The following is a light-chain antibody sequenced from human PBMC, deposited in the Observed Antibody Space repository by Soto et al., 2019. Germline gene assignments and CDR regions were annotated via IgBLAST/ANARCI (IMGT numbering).Light chain of an antibody. CDR1: QSISSW. V-gene: IGKV1-5*03. CDR2: KAS. Sequence: DITMTQSPSTLSASVGDRVTITCRASQSISSWLAWYQQKPGKAPNLLIYKASSLESGVPSRFSGSGSGTEFPLTISSLQPDEFATYFCQKYNSYPLTFGGGTKVEIK. CDR3: QKYNSYPLT. J-gene: IGKJ4*01.